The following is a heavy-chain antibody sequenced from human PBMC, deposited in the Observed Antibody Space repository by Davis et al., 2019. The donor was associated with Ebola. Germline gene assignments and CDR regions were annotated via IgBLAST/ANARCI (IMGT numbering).Heavy chain of an antibody. Sequence: MPSETLSLTCTVSGGSISTYYWSWIRQPPGKGLEWIGHIYYSGNTNYKSSLKSRVTISVDTSKNQFSLKLSSVTAADTAVYYCARVPRSYDFWSGRYSYHGVDVWGQGTTVTVS. CDR3: ARVPRSYDFWSGRYSYHGVDV. CDR1: GGSISTYY. D-gene: IGHD3-3*01. J-gene: IGHJ6*02. CDR2: IYYSGNT. V-gene: IGHV4-59*01.